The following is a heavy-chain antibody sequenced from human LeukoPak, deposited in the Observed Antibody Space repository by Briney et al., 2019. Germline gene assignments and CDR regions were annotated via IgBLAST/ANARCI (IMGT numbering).Heavy chain of an antibody. J-gene: IGHJ3*02. CDR1: GVTFSNSA. D-gene: IGHD5-24*01. CDR3: VKSAGKDGYRDVFDI. Sequence: GGSLRLSCVPSGVTFSNSALSWVRQAPGKGLEWVSTITKSGDQTYYADSVKGLFTISRDISKNTLYLQMNSLRAEDTAVYHCVKSAGKDGYRDVFDIWGQGTVVTVSS. CDR2: ITKSGDQT. V-gene: IGHV3-23*01.